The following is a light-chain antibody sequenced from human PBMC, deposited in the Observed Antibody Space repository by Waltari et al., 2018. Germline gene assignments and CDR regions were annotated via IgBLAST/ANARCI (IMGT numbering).Light chain of an antibody. J-gene: IGKJ4*01. CDR3: HQYGSSPLT. V-gene: IGKV3-20*01. Sequence: EIVLTQSPGTLSLSPGERATLSCRANQSVSSNYLAWYQQKPVQAPRLLIYDASNRATGIPDRFSGRWSGTDFTLTISRLEPEDFAVYYCHQYGSSPLTFGGGTKVEIK. CDR2: DAS. CDR1: QSVSSNY.